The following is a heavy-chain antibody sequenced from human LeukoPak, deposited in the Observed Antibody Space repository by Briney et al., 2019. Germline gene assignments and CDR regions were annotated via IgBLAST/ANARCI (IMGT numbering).Heavy chain of an antibody. CDR2: ISSSSSYI. V-gene: IGHV3-21*01. CDR3: ARNVIMITFGGVMGHNDY. CDR1: GFTFSSYS. D-gene: IGHD3-16*01. Sequence: GGSLRLSCAASGFTFSSYSMNWVRQALGKGLEWVSSISSSSSYIYYADSVKGRFTISRDNAKNSLYLQMNSLRAEDTAVYYCARNVIMITFGGVMGHNDYWGQGTLVTVSS. J-gene: IGHJ4*02.